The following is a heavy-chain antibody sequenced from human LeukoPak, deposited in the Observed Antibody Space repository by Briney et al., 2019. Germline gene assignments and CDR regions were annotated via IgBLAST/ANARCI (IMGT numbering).Heavy chain of an antibody. J-gene: IGHJ4*02. V-gene: IGHV4-39*01. CDR1: GGSISSCSYN. D-gene: IGHD6-19*01. CDR3: ASLWYSSGWYFGY. CDR2: IYYSGST. Sequence: SETLSLTCTVSGGSISSCSYNWGWIRQPPGKGLEWIGSIYYSGSTYYNPSLKSRVTISVDTSKNQFSLKLSSVTAADTAVYYCASLWYSSGWYFGYWGQGTLVTVSS.